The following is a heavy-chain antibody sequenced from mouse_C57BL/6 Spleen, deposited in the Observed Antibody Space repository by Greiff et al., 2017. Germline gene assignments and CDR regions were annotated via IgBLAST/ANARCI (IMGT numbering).Heavy chain of an antibody. V-gene: IGHV3-6*01. CDR2: ISYDGSN. CDR3: ASFYDYDYAMDY. CDR1: GYSITSGYY. D-gene: IGHD2-4*01. Sequence: VQLQQSGPGLVKPSQSLSITCSVTGYSITSGYYWYWIRQFPGNTLEWMGYISYDGSNNYNPSLKNRISITRDTSKNQFFLKLNSVTTEDTATYYCASFYDYDYAMDYWGQGTSVTVSS. J-gene: IGHJ4*01.